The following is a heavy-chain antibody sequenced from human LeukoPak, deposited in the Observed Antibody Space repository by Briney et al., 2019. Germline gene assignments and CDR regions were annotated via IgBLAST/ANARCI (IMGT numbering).Heavy chain of an antibody. Sequence: GRSLRLSCAASGFTFSSYGMHWVRQAPGKGLEWVAVISYDGSNKYYADSVKGRFTISRDNSKNTLYLQMNSLRAEDTAVYYCAKERCKGAVAGLDYWGQGTLVTVSS. CDR1: GFTFSSYG. D-gene: IGHD6-19*01. CDR3: AKERCKGAVAGLDY. CDR2: ISYDGSNK. J-gene: IGHJ4*02. V-gene: IGHV3-30*18.